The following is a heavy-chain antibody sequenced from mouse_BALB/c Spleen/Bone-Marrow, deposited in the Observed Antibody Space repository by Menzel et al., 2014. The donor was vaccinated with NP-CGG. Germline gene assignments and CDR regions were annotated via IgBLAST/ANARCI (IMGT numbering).Heavy chain of an antibody. J-gene: IGHJ2*01. CDR2: ISNTGTYT. CDR3: ARRGLGQAFFDY. Sequence: CAASGVVFSSYDMSWVRQTPEKRLEWVATISNTGTYTYYLDSVKGRFTISRDNAGNTLYLQMSSLRSEDTALYYCARRGLGQAFFDYWGQGTILTVSS. V-gene: IGHV5-9*02. D-gene: IGHD4-1*01. CDR1: GVVFSSYD.